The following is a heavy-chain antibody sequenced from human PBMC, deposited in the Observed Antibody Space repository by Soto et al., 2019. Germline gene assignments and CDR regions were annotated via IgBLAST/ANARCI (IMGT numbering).Heavy chain of an antibody. D-gene: IGHD2-15*01. Sequence: GASVKVSCKASGYTFTSYGISWVRQAPGQRLEWMGWISAYNGNTNYAQKLQGRVTMTTDTSTSTAYMELRSLRSDDTAVYYCARPRGYCSGGSCYYYYFDYWGQGTLVTVS. CDR1: GYTFTSYG. CDR2: ISAYNGNT. J-gene: IGHJ4*02. CDR3: ARPRGYCSGGSCYYYYFDY. V-gene: IGHV1-18*01.